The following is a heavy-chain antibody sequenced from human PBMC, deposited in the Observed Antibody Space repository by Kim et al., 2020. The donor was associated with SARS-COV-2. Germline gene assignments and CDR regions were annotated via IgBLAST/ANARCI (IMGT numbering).Heavy chain of an antibody. Sequence: GGSLRLSCVASGFTFSSHWMQWVRQAPGKGLVWVSHINEDGSDTRYADSVKGRFTASRDNAKNTLYLQMNSLRVEDTAVYYCARDYSAKRKFDPWGQGTLVTVSS. CDR2: INEDGSDT. CDR1: GFTFSSHW. D-gene: IGHD5-18*01. J-gene: IGHJ5*02. CDR3: ARDYSAKRKFDP. V-gene: IGHV3-74*01.